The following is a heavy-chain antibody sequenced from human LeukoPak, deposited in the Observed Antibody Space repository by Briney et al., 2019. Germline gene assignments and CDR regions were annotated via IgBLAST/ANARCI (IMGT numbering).Heavy chain of an antibody. J-gene: IGHJ4*02. CDR1: GFSVSSNH. CDR3: ARDRGSSWTYSFDY. Sequence: GGSLRLSCAASGFSVSSNHMGWVREAPGKGLEWGSVIYSGGSTYYADSVKGRFTISRDNSKNTLYLQVNSLRAEDTAVYYCARDRGSSWTYSFDYWGQGSLVTVSS. V-gene: IGHV3-53*01. D-gene: IGHD6-13*01. CDR2: IYSGGST.